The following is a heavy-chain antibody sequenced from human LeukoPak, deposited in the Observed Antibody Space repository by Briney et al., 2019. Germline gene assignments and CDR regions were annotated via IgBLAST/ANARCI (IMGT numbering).Heavy chain of an antibody. J-gene: IGHJ4*02. CDR2: FDPEDGET. CDR1: GYTLTELA. CDR3: AADLMGFYDSSGYFDY. Sequence: ASVKVSCKVSGYTLTELAMHWVRQAPGKGLEWMGGFDPEDGETIYAQKFQGRITMTEDTSTDTAYMELSSLRSEDTAFYYCAADLMGFYDSSGYFDYWGQGTLVTVSS. V-gene: IGHV1-24*01. D-gene: IGHD3-22*01.